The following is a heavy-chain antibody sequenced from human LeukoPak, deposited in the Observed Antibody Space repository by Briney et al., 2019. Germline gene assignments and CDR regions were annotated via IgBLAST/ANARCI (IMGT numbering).Heavy chain of an antibody. CDR2: MKQDGSEK. J-gene: IGHJ6*03. Sequence: PGGSLRLSCAASGFTFSSYWMSWVRQAPGKGLEWVANMKQDGSEKYYVDSVKGRFTISRDNAKNSLYLQMNSLRAEDTAVYYCARDRVVAGRSPAYYYYYMDVWGKGTTVTVSS. CDR3: ARDRVVAGRSPAYYYYYMDV. V-gene: IGHV3-7*01. CDR1: GFTFSSYW. D-gene: IGHD6-19*01.